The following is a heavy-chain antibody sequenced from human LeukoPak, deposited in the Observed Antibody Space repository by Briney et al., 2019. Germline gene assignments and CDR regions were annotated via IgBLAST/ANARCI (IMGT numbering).Heavy chain of an antibody. CDR3: ARYSSGWGHFDY. V-gene: IGHV4-59*05. J-gene: IGHJ4*02. CDR1: GFTFSSYE. Sequence: GSLRLSCAASGFTFSSYEMNWVRQAPGKGLEWIGSIYYSGNTYYNPSLKGRVTISVDTSKNQFSLKLSSVTAADTAVYYCARYSSGWGHFDYWGQGTLVTVSS. CDR2: IYYSGNT. D-gene: IGHD6-19*01.